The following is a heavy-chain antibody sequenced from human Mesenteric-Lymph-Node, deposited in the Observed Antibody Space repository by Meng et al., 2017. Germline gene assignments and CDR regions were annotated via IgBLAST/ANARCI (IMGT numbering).Heavy chain of an antibody. V-gene: IGHV1-58*01. CDR2: IVVGSGNT. Sequence: SVKVSCKASGFTFTSSAVQWVRQARGQRLEWIGWIVVGSGNTNYAQKFQERVTITRDMSTSTAYMELSSLRSEDRAVYYCAAFTDGDRPFDYWGQGTLVTVSS. D-gene: IGHD4-17*01. CDR3: AAFTDGDRPFDY. J-gene: IGHJ4*02. CDR1: GFTFTSSA.